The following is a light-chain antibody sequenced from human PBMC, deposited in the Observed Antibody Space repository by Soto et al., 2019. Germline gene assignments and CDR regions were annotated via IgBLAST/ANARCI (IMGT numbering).Light chain of an antibody. CDR3: SSYAGSNKLV. J-gene: IGLJ2*01. V-gene: IGLV2-8*01. CDR1: SSDGGGYNY. CDR2: EVS. Sequence: QSALTQPPSASGSPGQSVTISCTGTSSDGGGYNYVSWYQQHPGKAPKLMIYEVSKRPSGVPDRFSGSKSGNTASLTVSGLQAEDEADYYCSSYAGSNKLVFGGGTQLTVL.